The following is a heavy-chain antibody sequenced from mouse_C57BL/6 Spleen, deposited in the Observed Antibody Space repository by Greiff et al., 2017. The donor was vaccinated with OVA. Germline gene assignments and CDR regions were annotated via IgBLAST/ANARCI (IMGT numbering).Heavy chain of an antibody. Sequence: VQLQQSGPELVKPGASVKISCKASGYSFTSYYIHWVKQRPGQGLEWIGWIYPGSGNTKYNEKFKGKATLTADTSSSTAYMQLSSLTSEDSAVYYCATHYYGSSYDYAMDYWGQGTSVTVSS. D-gene: IGHD1-1*01. CDR1: GYSFTSYY. CDR2: IYPGSGNT. J-gene: IGHJ4*01. V-gene: IGHV1-66*01. CDR3: ATHYYGSSYDYAMDY.